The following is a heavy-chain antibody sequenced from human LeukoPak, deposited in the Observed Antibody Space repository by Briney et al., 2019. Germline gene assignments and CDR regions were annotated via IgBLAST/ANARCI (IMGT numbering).Heavy chain of an antibody. CDR1: GFTFSSYG. Sequence: GGSLRLSCAASGFTFSSYGMHWVRQAPGKGLEWVAFIRYDGSNKYYADSVKGRFTISRDNSKNTLYLQMNSLRAEDTAVYYCAKGHGDYEYFFDYWGQGTLVTVSS. CDR2: IRYDGSNK. J-gene: IGHJ4*02. V-gene: IGHV3-30*02. D-gene: IGHD4-17*01. CDR3: AKGHGDYEYFFDY.